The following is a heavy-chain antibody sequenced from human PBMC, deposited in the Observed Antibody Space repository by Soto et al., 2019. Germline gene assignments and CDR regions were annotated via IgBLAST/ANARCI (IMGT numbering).Heavy chain of an antibody. Sequence: TLSLTCAVSGGSISSGGYSWSWIRQPPGKGLEWVGYIYHSGSTYYNPSLKSRVTISVDKSKNQFSLKLSSVTAADTAVYYCARLYSSSWYGYGMDVWGQGTTVTVSS. CDR1: GGSISSGGYS. D-gene: IGHD6-13*01. J-gene: IGHJ6*02. CDR2: IYHSGST. CDR3: ARLYSSSWYGYGMDV. V-gene: IGHV4-30-2*01.